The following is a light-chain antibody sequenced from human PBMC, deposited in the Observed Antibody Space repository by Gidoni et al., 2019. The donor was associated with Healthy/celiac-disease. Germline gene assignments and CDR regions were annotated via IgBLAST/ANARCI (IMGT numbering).Light chain of an antibody. Sequence: EIVLTQSPATLSLSPGERATLPCRASQSVSTYLAWSQQKPGPAPRLLIYEASNRATGIPARFSGSGSGTDFTLTISSLEPEDFAVYYCQQRSNWPLTFGGGTKVEIK. CDR1: QSVSTY. J-gene: IGKJ4*01. CDR2: EAS. V-gene: IGKV3-11*01. CDR3: QQRSNWPLT.